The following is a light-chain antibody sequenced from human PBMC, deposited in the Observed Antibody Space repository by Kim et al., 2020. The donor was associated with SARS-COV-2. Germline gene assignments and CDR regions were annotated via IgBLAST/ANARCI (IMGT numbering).Light chain of an antibody. Sequence: GWGQTVRIRCQGDGRRSCCAGWYQQRPGQAPVLVIYGKNNRPSGIPDRFSGSSSGNTASLTITGAQAEDEADYYCNSRDSSGNVVFGGGTQLTVL. CDR1: GRRSCC. CDR2: GKN. J-gene: IGLJ2*01. CDR3: NSRDSSGNVV. V-gene: IGLV3-19*01.